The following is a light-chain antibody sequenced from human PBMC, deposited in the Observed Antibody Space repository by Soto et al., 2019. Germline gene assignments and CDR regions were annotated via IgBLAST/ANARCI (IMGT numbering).Light chain of an antibody. CDR3: QQTSAFPRT. Sequence: EIQITQSPSAVSASLPSTLTTTFRSSRDISNSLAWYQQTPGKAPKLLLRGASSLHRGVPSRFSGGGAGTEFTLTISSLQTEDFATYYCQQTSAFPRTFGKGTKVDIK. CDR2: GAS. J-gene: IGKJ2*01. CDR1: RDISNS. V-gene: IGKV1-12*01.